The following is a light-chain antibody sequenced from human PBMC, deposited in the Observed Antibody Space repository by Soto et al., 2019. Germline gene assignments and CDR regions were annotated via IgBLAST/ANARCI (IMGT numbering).Light chain of an antibody. CDR3: QQYNNWPPIYT. CDR2: GAS. J-gene: IGKJ3*01. Sequence: EIVMTQSPATLSVSPGERATLSCRASQSVTSYLAWYQQKPGQAPRLLIYGASTRATGSPARFSGSGSGTEFTLTISSVQSEDFAVYYCQQYNNWPPIYTFGPGTKVDIK. V-gene: IGKV3-15*01. CDR1: QSVTSY.